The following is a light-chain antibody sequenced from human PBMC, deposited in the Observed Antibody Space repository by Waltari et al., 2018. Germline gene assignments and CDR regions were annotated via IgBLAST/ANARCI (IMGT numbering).Light chain of an antibody. V-gene: IGKV3-20*01. Sequence: EVILTQSQDTLSLSPGERATLSCRASQSISRYLVWYQQKPGQAPRLLIYQSSIRATGIPDRFSGSGYGTDFSLTISRLEPEDFAVYYCQNHERLPAVFGQGTKVEMK. J-gene: IGKJ1*01. CDR3: QNHERLPAV. CDR2: QSS. CDR1: QSISRY.